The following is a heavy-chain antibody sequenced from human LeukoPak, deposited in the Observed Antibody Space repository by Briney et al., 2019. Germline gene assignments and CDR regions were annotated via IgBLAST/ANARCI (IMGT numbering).Heavy chain of an antibody. CDR1: GYTFTSYG. V-gene: IGHV1-18*01. J-gene: IGHJ3*02. CDR3: ARNNILTGGGAFDI. CDR2: ISAYNGNT. Sequence: ASVKVSCKASGYTFTSYGISWVRQAPGQGLEWMGWISAYNGNTNYAQKLQGRVTMTTDTSASTAYMELRSLRSDDTAVYYCARNNILTGGGAFDIWGQGTMVTVSS. D-gene: IGHD3-9*01.